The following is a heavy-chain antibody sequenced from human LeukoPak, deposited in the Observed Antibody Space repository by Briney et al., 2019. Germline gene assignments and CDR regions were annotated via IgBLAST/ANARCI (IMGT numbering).Heavy chain of an antibody. CDR3: TRVPYYDFWSGSPKHAFDI. CDR1: GVSFSGYY. CDR2: ISHSGST. D-gene: IGHD3-3*01. V-gene: IGHV4-34*01. Sequence: RASETLSLTCAVYGVSFSGYYWSWIRQPPGKGLEWIGEISHSGSTNYNRSLKSRVTISVDTSKNQFSLKLSSVTAADTAVYYCTRVPYYDFWSGSPKHAFDIWGQGTMVTVSS. J-gene: IGHJ3*02.